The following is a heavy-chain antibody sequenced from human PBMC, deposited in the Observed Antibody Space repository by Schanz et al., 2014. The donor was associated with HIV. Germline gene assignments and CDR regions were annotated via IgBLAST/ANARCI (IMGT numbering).Heavy chain of an antibody. Sequence: EEQLVESGGGLIQPGGSLRLSCVFSGFTVSNNHLSWVRQAPGKGLEWVSIIYSAGTTYYTDSVKGRFTISRDNSKNTLYLQMNSLGAEDTAVYYCAKGPTFGVLTPADWGQGTLVTVSS. CDR1: GFTVSNNH. V-gene: IGHV3-53*01. CDR2: IYSAGTT. CDR3: AKGPTFGVLTPAD. J-gene: IGHJ4*02. D-gene: IGHD3-3*01.